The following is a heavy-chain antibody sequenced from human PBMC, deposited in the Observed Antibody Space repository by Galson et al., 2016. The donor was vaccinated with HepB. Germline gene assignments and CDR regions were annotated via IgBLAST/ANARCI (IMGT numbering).Heavy chain of an antibody. CDR1: GFIFSNYA. Sequence: SLRLSCAASGFIFSNYAMSWVRQAPGKGLEWVSSISESGGTTNYADSVKGRFTTSRDNSKSTLFLQMNSLRAEDTALYYCARAPLTMSGATGSWGQGTLVIVSS. CDR3: ARAPLTMSGATGS. J-gene: IGHJ5*02. CDR2: ISESGGTT. D-gene: IGHD1-1*01. V-gene: IGHV3-23*01.